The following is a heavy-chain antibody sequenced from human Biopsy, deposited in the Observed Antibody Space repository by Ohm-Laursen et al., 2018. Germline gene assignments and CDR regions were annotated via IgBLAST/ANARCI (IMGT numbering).Heavy chain of an antibody. J-gene: IGHJ2*01. CDR3: ASAGYNPDWNFDL. Sequence: GTLSLTCTVSGGPIDSYYWSWIRQPPGKALEWIGYIYFTGRTKSNPSLTSRVTMSVNTSKKQFSLRVDSVTAADTAVYYCASAGYNPDWNFDLWGRGTRVTGSS. CDR1: GGPIDSYY. V-gene: IGHV4-59*12. D-gene: IGHD5-24*01. CDR2: IYFTGRT.